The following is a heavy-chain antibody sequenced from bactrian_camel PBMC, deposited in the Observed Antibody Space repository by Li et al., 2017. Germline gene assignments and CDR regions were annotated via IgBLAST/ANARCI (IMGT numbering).Heavy chain of an antibody. Sequence: QVQLVESGGGSVQAGGSLTLSCEASGYTYDTYSMGWFRQTPPKQRREGVAAIDSDGFTSYVDSVKGRFTISKDDAKNTLYLQMNSLQPEDTAMYYCVADPRTGLWAGYRDWKYWGQGTQVTVS. D-gene: IGHD3*01. V-gene: IGHV3S53*01. CDR1: GYTYDTYS. CDR3: VADPRTGLWAGYRDWKY. CDR2: IDSDGFT. J-gene: IGHJ4*01.